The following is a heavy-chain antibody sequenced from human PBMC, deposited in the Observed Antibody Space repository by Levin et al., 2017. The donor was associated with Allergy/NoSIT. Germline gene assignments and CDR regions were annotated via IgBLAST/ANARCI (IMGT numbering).Heavy chain of an antibody. Sequence: SETLSLTCTVSGGSISSSIYYWGWIRQPPGKGLEWIGSTHYSGITYYNPSLKSRVTISVDTSKNQFSLKLSSVTAADTAVYYRARTVRGYYYMDVWGKGTTVTVSS. D-gene: IGHD3-3*01. CDR3: ARTVRGYYYMDV. V-gene: IGHV4-39*01. CDR2: THYSGIT. CDR1: GGSISSSIYY. J-gene: IGHJ6*03.